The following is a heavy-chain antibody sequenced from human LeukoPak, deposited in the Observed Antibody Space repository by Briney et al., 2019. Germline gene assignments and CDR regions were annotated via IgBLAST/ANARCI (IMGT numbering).Heavy chain of an antibody. CDR1: GCSLSGYH. CDR2: TYYSGSS. J-gene: IGHJ6*03. CDR3: ARVPRSYYYYYYLDV. V-gene: IGHV4-59*01. Sequence: SETLSLTCNVSGCSLSGYHWNWVRQPPGKGLEWLGYTYYSGSSNYTPSLKSRVTMSADTSKNQFSLRLSSVTAADTAVYCCARVPRSYYYYYYLDVWGKGTTVTVSS.